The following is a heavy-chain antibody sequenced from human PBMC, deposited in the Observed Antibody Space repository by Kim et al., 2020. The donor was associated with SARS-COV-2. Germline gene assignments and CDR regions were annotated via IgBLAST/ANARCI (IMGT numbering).Heavy chain of an antibody. CDR2: INHSGST. D-gene: IGHD2-21*01. J-gene: IGHJ4*02. Sequence: SETLSLTCAVYGGSFSNYYWSWIRQSPGKGLEWIGEINHSGSTNYNPSLKSRVTISVDTSKNQFSLKLSSVTAADTAVYYCARIEVFDFDYWGQGTLVIV. CDR1: GGSFSNYY. CDR3: ARIEVFDFDY. V-gene: IGHV4-34*01.